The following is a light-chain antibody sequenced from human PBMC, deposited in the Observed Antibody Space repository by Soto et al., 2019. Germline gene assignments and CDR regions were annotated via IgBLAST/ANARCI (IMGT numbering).Light chain of an antibody. J-gene: IGKJ4*01. CDR1: QNVHGN. V-gene: IGKV3-15*01. Sequence: EVVMTQSPATLSVSPGDGATLSCTASQNVHGNLAWYQQKPGQAPRLLIYDTSTRATDIPFRFSGGGSGTEFTLTISSLQSEDFAVYYCQQYNNWPHTFGGGTKVEIK. CDR3: QQYNNWPHT. CDR2: DTS.